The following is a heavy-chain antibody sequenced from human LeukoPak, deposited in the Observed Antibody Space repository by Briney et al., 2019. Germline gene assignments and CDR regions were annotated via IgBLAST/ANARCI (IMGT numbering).Heavy chain of an antibody. V-gene: IGHV3-7*01. D-gene: IGHD2-21*02. CDR3: ATDRDNSDWQKRFDS. Sequence: GGSLRLSCPASRFTFRTYWMNCYRQAPGTGLVWVGNIIQDVSEINYVDSVRGRFTISRDNAKSSLHLQMNSVRADDMPVYYCATDRDNSDWQKRFDSWGQGTLVTVSS. CDR2: IIQDVSEI. CDR1: RFTFRTYW. J-gene: IGHJ4*02.